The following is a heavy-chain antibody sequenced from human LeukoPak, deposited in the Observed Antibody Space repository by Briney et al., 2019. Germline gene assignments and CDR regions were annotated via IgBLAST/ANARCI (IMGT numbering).Heavy chain of an antibody. V-gene: IGHV1-46*01. CDR2: INPSGGST. D-gene: IGHD2-2*01. CDR1: GSTFTSYY. Sequence: ASVKVSCKASGSTFTSYYMHWVRQAPAQGLEWMGIINPSGGSTSYAQKFQGRVTMTRDTSTTTVNMELSSMRSEDTAVYYCATMYCSGTSCYGPHYYGMDVWGQGTTVTVSS. J-gene: IGHJ6*01. CDR3: ATMYCSGTSCYGPHYYGMDV.